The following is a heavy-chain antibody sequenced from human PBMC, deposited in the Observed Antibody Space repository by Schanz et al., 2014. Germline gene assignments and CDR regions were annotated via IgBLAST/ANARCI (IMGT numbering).Heavy chain of an antibody. CDR1: GYTTFTDYY. CDR3: ARLSVAGRPHVNYWYLDL. J-gene: IGHJ2*01. V-gene: IGHV1-2*04. D-gene: IGHD6-19*01. Sequence: QVQLVQSGAEVKKPGASVKVSCKASGYTTFTDYYIHWVRQAPGQGLEWMGWINPNSGDTNYAQKFQGWVTMTRDTSISTAYMEVSRLKSDDTAVYYGARLSVAGRPHVNYWYLDLWGRGTLVTVSS. CDR2: INPNSGDT.